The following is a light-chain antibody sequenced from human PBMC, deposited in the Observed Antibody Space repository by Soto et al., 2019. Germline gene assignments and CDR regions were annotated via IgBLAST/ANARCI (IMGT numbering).Light chain of an antibody. J-gene: IGKJ1*01. CDR2: GAS. CDR1: QRVSNN. Sequence: EIVMTQSPAILSVSPGERVTLSCRASQRVSNNLAWYQQKFGQAPRLLIYGASTRATGIPARFSGSGSGTDFTLTINSLQSEDFAIYYCQHYNNWPPWTFGQGTKVEIK. V-gene: IGKV3-15*01. CDR3: QHYNNWPPWT.